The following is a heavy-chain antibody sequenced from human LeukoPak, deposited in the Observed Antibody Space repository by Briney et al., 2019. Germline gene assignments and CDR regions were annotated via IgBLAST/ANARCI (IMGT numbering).Heavy chain of an antibody. D-gene: IGHD6-13*01. CDR3: ARVNAAAGTALYYFDY. CDR2: ISGSGGST. J-gene: IGHJ4*02. Sequence: GGSLRLSCAASGFTFSSYAMSWVRQAPGKGLEWVSAISGSGGSTYYADSVKGRFTISRDNSKNTLYLQMNSLRAEDTAVYYCARVNAAAGTALYYFDYWGQGTLVTVSS. CDR1: GFTFSSYA. V-gene: IGHV3-23*01.